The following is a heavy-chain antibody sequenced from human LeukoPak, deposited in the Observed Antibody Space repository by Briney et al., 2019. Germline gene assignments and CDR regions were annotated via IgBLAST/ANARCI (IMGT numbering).Heavy chain of an antibody. J-gene: IGHJ4*02. CDR3: ARNVEMATITPYFDY. CDR2: IYHSGST. CDR1: GYSISNGYY. D-gene: IGHD5-24*01. Sequence: SETLSLTCAVSGYSISNGYYWGWIRQPPGKGLEWIGSIYHSGSTYYNPSLKSRVTISVDTSKNQFSLKLSSVTAAGTAVYYCARNVEMATITPYFDYWGQGTLVTVSS. V-gene: IGHV4-38-2*01.